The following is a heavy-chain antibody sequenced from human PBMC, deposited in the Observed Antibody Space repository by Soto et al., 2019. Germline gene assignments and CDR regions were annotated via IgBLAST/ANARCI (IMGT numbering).Heavy chain of an antibody. CDR3: VRTSLVVAAATREDY. CDR1: GFTFSSYW. Sequence: EVQLVESGGGLVQPWESLRLSCAASGFTFSSYWMHWVRQAPVKGLVWVSRINSDGSSTSYAGSVKGRFTSSRENAKNTMYMQMNSLSAEDTAVYYCVRTSLVVAAATREDYWGQGTLVTVSS. CDR2: INSDGSST. J-gene: IGHJ4*02. D-gene: IGHD2-15*01. V-gene: IGHV3-74*01.